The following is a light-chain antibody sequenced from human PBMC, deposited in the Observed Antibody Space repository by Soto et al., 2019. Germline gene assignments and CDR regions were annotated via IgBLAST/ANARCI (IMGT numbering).Light chain of an antibody. CDR1: QSVSSY. Sequence: EIVSTQSPGTLSLSPGERATLSCRASQSVSSYLAWYQQKPGQAPRLLIYGVSSRATGIPDRFSGSGSGTDFTLTISRLEPEDFAVYYCQQYVTSPLTFGGGTKVDI. V-gene: IGKV3-20*01. J-gene: IGKJ4*01. CDR2: GVS. CDR3: QQYVTSPLT.